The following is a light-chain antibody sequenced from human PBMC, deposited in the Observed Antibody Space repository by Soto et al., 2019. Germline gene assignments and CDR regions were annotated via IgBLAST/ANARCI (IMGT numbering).Light chain of an antibody. Sequence: AIRMTHSPSSLSASTGDIVTITCRASQGISSYLAWYQQKPGKAPKLLIYAASTLQSGVPSRFSGSGSGTEFSLTISSLQPDDFATYYCQQSYSTPLFGGGTKVDIK. CDR1: QGISSY. CDR3: QQSYSTPL. J-gene: IGKJ4*01. CDR2: AAS. V-gene: IGKV1-8*01.